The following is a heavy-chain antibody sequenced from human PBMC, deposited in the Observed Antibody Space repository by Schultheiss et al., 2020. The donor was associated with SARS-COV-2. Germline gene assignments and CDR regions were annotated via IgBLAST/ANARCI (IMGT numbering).Heavy chain of an antibody. CDR1: GGSVSSGSYY. J-gene: IGHJ4*02. D-gene: IGHD3-10*01. CDR3: ARVAGGYRHFDY. Sequence: SQTLSLTCTVSGGSVSSGSYYWSWIRQPPGKGLEWIGYIYYSGSTYYNPSLKSRVTISVDTSKNQFSLKLSSVTAADTAVYYCARVAGGYRHFDYWGQGTLVTVSS. CDR2: IYYSGST. V-gene: IGHV4-31*03.